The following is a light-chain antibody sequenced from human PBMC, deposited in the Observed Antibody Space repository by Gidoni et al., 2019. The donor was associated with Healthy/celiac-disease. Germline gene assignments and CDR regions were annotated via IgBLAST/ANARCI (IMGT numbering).Light chain of an antibody. CDR3: QAWDSSTVV. CDR2: QDS. CDR1: KLGDKY. Sequence: SYELTQPTSGSVSPGQTTSITCPGDKLGDKYACWYQQKPGQSPVLVIYQDSKRPSGIPERFSASNSGNTATLTISGTQAMDEADYYCQAWDSSTVVFGGGTKLTVL. V-gene: IGLV3-1*01. J-gene: IGLJ2*01.